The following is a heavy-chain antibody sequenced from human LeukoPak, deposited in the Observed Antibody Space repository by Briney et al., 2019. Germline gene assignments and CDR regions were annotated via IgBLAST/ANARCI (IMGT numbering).Heavy chain of an antibody. CDR2: IYYSGST. CDR1: GGSIRSYY. CDR3: ARGVVAVLDDDAFDI. V-gene: IGHV4-59*12. J-gene: IGHJ3*02. D-gene: IGHD2-15*01. Sequence: SETLSLTCTVSGGSIRSYYWSWIRQPPGKGLEWIGYIYYSGSTNYNPSLKSRVTISVDTSKNQFSLKLSSVTAADTAVYYCARGVVAVLDDDAFDIWGQGTMVTVSS.